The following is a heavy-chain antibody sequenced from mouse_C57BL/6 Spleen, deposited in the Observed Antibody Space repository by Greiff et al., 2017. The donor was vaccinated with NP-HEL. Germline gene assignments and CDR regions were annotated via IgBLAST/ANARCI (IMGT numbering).Heavy chain of an antibody. J-gene: IGHJ1*03. CDR1: GYTFTSYW. CDR2: IDPSDSYT. Sequence: QVQLKQPGAELVKPGASVKLSCKASGYTFTSYWMQWVKQRPGQGLEWIGEIDPSDSYTNYNQKFKGKATLTVDTSSSTAYMQLSSLTSEDSAVYYCARGYYGSSYRNFDVWGTGTTVTVSS. CDR3: ARGYYGSSYRNFDV. D-gene: IGHD1-1*01. V-gene: IGHV1-50*01.